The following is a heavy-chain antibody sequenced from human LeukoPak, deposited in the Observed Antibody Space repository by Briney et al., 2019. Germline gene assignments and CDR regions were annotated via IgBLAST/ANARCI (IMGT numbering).Heavy chain of an antibody. CDR2: IYYSGST. CDR1: GGCISSSSYY. Sequence: SETLSLTCTVSGGCISSSSYYWGWIRQPPGKGLEWMGSIYYSGSTYYNPSLKSRVTISVDTSKNQFFLKLSSVTAADTAVYYCARIRGYLYYFDYWGQGTLVTVSS. CDR3: ARIRGYLYYFDY. V-gene: IGHV4-39*01. D-gene: IGHD5-18*01. J-gene: IGHJ4*02.